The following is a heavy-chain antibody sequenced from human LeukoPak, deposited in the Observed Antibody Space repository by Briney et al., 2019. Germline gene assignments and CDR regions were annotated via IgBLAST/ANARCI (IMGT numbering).Heavy chain of an antibody. Sequence: SVKVSCKASGGTYSSYAISWVRQAPGQGLEWMGGIIPIFGTANYAQKFQGRVTITTDESTSTAYMKLSSLRSEDTAVYYCARGKGSYYGYMDVWGKGTTVTVSS. CDR3: ARGKGSYYGYMDV. V-gene: IGHV1-69*05. J-gene: IGHJ6*03. CDR2: IIPIFGTA. CDR1: GGTYSSYA. D-gene: IGHD3-10*01.